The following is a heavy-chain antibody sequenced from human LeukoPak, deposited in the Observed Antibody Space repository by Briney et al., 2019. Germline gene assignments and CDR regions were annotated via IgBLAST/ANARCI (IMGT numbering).Heavy chain of an antibody. CDR3: ARGPPYSSSVYYYYYYMDV. Sequence: ASVKVSCKGSGGTFSGDTFSWVRQAPGQGLEWIGGIIPIFGTANYAQKFQGRVAITTDESTSTAYMELSSLRSEDTAVYYCARGPPYSSSVYYYYYYMDVWGKGTTVTVSS. J-gene: IGHJ6*03. V-gene: IGHV1-69*05. CDR2: IIPIFGTA. CDR1: GGTFSGDT. D-gene: IGHD6-6*01.